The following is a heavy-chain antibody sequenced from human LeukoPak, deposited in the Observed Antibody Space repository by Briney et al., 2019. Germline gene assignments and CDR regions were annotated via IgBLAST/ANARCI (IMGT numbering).Heavy chain of an antibody. CDR3: ARGLMSAPYYFDY. J-gene: IGHJ4*02. V-gene: IGHV4-34*01. Sequence: SETLSLTCAVYGGSFSGYYWSWIRQPPGKGLEWIGEINHSGSTNYNPSLKSRVTTSVDTSKNQFSLKLSSVTAADTAVYYCARGLMSAPYYFDYWGQGTLVTVSS. CDR2: INHSGST. CDR1: GGSFSGYY. D-gene: IGHD2-15*01.